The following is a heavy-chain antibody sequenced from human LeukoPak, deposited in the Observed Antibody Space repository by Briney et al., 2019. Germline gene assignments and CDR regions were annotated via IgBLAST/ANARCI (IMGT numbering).Heavy chain of an antibody. Sequence: GGSLRLSCAASGFTVSSKYRSWVRQAPGKGLECVSVIYSGGSTYYADSVKGRFTISRDNAKNTLYLQMNSLRAEDTAIYYCAREIRGYTYGYPDYWGQGTLVTVSS. CDR2: IYSGGST. V-gene: IGHV3-66*01. J-gene: IGHJ4*02. CDR1: GFTVSSKY. D-gene: IGHD5-18*01. CDR3: AREIRGYTYGYPDY.